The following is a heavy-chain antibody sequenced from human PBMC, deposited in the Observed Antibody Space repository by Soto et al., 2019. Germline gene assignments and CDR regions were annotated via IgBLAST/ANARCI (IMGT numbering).Heavy chain of an antibody. CDR1: GGSFSGYY. CDR3: ARGLGRYFDL. V-gene: IGHV4-34*01. J-gene: IGHJ2*01. Sequence: PSETLSLTCAVYGGSFSGYYWSWIRQPPGKGLEWIGEINHSGSTNYSPSLQSRVTMSLDTSKNRFSLRLTSVSAADTAVYFCARGLGRYFDLWGRGTLVTVSS. CDR2: INHSGST. D-gene: IGHD3-16*01.